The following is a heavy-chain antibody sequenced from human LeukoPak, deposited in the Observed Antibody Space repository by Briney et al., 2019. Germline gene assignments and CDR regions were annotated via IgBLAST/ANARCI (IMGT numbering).Heavy chain of an antibody. J-gene: IGHJ4*02. Sequence: GGSLRLSCAVSGITLSNYGMSWVRQAPGKGLEWVAGISDTGGSTNYADSVKGRFTISRDNPKNTLYLQMNSLRAEDTAVYYCAREGFPVGATRAFDYWGQGTLVTVSS. D-gene: IGHD1-26*01. CDR1: GITLSNYG. CDR2: ISDTGGST. CDR3: AREGFPVGATRAFDY. V-gene: IGHV3-23*01.